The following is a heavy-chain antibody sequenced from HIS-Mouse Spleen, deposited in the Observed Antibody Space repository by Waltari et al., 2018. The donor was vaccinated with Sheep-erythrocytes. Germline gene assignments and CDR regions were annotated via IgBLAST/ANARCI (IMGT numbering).Heavy chain of an antibody. CDR1: GFTFSSHW. CDR2: RKQDGRGK. J-gene: IGHJ3*02. D-gene: IGHD1-7*01. CDR3: ARAVAGTPDAFDI. Sequence: EVQLVESGGGLVQPGGSLRLSCAASGFTFSSHWMSWVRQAPGKVLGWGDNRKQDGRGKYYGYSVKGRFTISRDNAKNSLYLQMNGLRAEDTAVYYCARAVAGTPDAFDIWGQGTMVTVSS. V-gene: IGHV3-7*01.